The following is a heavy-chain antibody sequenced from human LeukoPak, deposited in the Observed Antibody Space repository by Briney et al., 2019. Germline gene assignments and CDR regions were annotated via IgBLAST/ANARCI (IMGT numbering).Heavy chain of an antibody. J-gene: IGHJ1*01. D-gene: IGHD3-22*01. CDR1: GFTFDDYA. V-gene: IGHV3-9*01. CDR3: AKANYYDSSGYYQH. Sequence: GGSLRLSCAASGFTFDDYAMHWVRQAPGKGLEWVSGISWNSGSIGYADSVKGRFTISRDNAKNSLYLQMNSPRAEDTALYYCAKANYYDSSGYYQHWGQGTLVTVSS. CDR2: ISWNSGSI.